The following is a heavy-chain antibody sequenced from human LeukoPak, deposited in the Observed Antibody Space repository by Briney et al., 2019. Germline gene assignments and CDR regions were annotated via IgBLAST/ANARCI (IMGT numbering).Heavy chain of an antibody. CDR2: IIPILGIA. V-gene: IGHV1-69*04. Sequence: SVKVSCKASGGTFSSYAISWVRQAPGQGLEWMGRIIPILGIANYAQKFQGRVTITADKSTSTAYMGLSSLRSEDTAVYYCARFGYYYDSSGYEDFDYWGQGTLVTVSS. CDR3: ARFGYYYDSSGYEDFDY. CDR1: GGTFSSYA. D-gene: IGHD3-22*01. J-gene: IGHJ4*02.